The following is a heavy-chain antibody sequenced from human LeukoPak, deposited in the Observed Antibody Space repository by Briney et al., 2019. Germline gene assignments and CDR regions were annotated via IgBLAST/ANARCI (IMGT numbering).Heavy chain of an antibody. Sequence: GGSLRLSCAASGFTFSNYGMHWVRQAPGKGLEWVAVMSYDGSDKYYADSVKGRFTISRDSSKNTLYLQMNSLRAEDTAVYYCAKSIRERGGDSGVLDYWGQGTMVTVSS. D-gene: IGHD2-21*02. V-gene: IGHV3-30*18. J-gene: IGHJ4*01. CDR3: AKSIRERGGDSGVLDY. CDR1: GFTFSNYG. CDR2: MSYDGSDK.